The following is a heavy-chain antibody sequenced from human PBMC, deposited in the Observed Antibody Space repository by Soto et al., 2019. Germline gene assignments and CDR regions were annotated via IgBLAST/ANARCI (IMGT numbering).Heavy chain of an antibody. CDR1: GYNIANYG. CDR2: ISADSGTT. V-gene: IGHV1-18*01. D-gene: IGHD5-12*01. CDR3: AGEGGYNPDAFDI. J-gene: IGHJ3*02. Sequence: QVHLVQSGTAVTKPGTTVKGSCKTSGYNIANYGISWVREAPGQRLEGMGWISADSGTTNYAQTLPDRVTMTTDTSACTAYMELRSLRSGDTTMYYFAGEGGYNPDAFDIWGQGPMVTVSS.